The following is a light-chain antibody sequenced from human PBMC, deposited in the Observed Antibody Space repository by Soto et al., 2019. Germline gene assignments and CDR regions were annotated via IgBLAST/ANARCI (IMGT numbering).Light chain of an antibody. V-gene: IGKV3-20*01. CDR1: QTVGASY. J-gene: IGKJ1*01. CDR2: GAS. CDR3: QQYGRSPWT. Sequence: EIVLTQSPDTLSLSPGDRATVSCRASQTVGASYVAWYRHRPGQAPKFLMYGASTRATGIPDRFSGSGSGTEFTLTIDSLEPEDFGLYYCQQYGRSPWTFGQGTRVEI.